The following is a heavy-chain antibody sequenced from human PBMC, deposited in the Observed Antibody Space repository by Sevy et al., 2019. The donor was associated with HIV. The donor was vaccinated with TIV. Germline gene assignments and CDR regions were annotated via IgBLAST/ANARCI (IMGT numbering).Heavy chain of an antibody. CDR1: GYTFNDYY. D-gene: IGHD4-4*01. CDR3: AREMDNSNWHDAIGF. Sequence: ASVKVSCKTSGYTFNDYYIHWVRQAPGQGLEWMGRINPHSGVTKYAQKFQGRVTMTRDTSITTAYMDLSRLKSDDTAVYYCAREMDNSNWHDAIGFWVQGTMVTVSS. CDR2: INPHSGVT. J-gene: IGHJ3*01. V-gene: IGHV1-2*06.